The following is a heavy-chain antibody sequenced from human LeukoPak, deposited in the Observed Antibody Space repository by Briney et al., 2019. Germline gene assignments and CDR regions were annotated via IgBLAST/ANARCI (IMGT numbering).Heavy chain of an antibody. V-gene: IGHV4-34*01. Sequence: SETLSLTCAVYGGSFSGYYWSWIRQPPGKGLEWIGEINHSGSTNYNPSLKSRVTISVDTSKNQFSLKLSSVTAADTAVYYCARGSASYPTYYYGMDVWGQGTTVTVSS. CDR3: ARGSASYPTYYYGMDV. D-gene: IGHD3-10*01. J-gene: IGHJ6*02. CDR1: GGSFSGYY. CDR2: INHSGST.